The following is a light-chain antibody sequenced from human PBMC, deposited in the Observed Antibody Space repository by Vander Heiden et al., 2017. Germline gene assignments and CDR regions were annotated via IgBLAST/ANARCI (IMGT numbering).Light chain of an antibody. CDR3: QQYYSNPQT. CDR1: QSVLSSSNNKNY. V-gene: IGKV4-1*01. Sequence: DIVMTQSPDSLAVSLGERATINCKSSQSVLSSSNNKNYLAWFQQKPGQPPRLLIYWASTRESGVPDRFSGSGSGTDFSLTISSLQAEDVAVYYCQQYYSNPQTFGQGTKVEIK. J-gene: IGKJ1*01. CDR2: WAS.